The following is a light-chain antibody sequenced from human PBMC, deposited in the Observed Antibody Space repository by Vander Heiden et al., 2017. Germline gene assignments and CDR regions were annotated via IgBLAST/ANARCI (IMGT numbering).Light chain of an antibody. J-gene: IGLJ3*02. CDR2: GVT. V-gene: IGLV2-23*02. CDR1: SSDVGSYNL. Sequence: QSALTQPASVSGSPGPSLTISCTGTSSDVGSYNLVSWYQQHPGKATKLMIYGVTKRPSGFSNRFSGSKAGNTASLTISGLQDEDEADYYGGADAGDNSWVFGGGTRLTVL. CDR3: GADAGDNSWV.